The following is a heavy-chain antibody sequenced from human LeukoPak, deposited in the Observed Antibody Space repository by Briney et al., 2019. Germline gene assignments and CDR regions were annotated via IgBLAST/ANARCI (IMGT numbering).Heavy chain of an antibody. CDR1: GYSFTNYW. CDR3: ARLTSSWSFDY. V-gene: IGHV5-51*01. D-gene: IGHD6-13*01. CDR2: ISPDGSDT. J-gene: IGHJ4*02. Sequence: GESLKISCKGSGYSFTNYWIGLVRQMPGTGLEWMGIISPDGSDTRYSPSFQGQVTISADKSITTAYLQWSSLKASDTAMYYCARLTSSWSFDYWGQGTLVTVSS.